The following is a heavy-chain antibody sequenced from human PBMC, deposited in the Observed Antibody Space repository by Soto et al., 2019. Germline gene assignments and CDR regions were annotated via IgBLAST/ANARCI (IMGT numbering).Heavy chain of an antibody. D-gene: IGHD2-21*02. CDR1: GFTFSSYG. J-gene: IGHJ4*02. CDR3: AREPPSGDFLDY. V-gene: IGHV3-33*01. Sequence: GGSLRLSCAASGFTFSSYGMHWVRQAPGKGLEWVAVIWYDGSNKYYADSVKGRFTISRDNSKNTLYLQMNSLRAEDTAVYYCAREPPSGDFLDYWGQGTLVTVSS. CDR2: IWYDGSNK.